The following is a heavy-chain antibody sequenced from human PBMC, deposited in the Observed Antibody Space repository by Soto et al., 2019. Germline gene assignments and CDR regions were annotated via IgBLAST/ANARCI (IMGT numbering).Heavy chain of an antibody. V-gene: IGHV4-59*01. CDR3: ARVTYNSFTAYSYYFDY. Sequence: SETLSLTCTVSGDSIRPYYWTWIRQPPGKGLEWIGYVYYSGSVNYKSSLKSRVTMSVDTSKNQFSLRLNSVTAADTAVYYCARVTYNSFTAYSYYFDYWGQGTLVTVSS. D-gene: IGHD3-9*01. J-gene: IGHJ4*02. CDR2: VYYSGSV. CDR1: GDSIRPYY.